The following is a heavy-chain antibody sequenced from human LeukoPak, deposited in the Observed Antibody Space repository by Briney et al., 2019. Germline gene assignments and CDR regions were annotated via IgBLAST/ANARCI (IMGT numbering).Heavy chain of an antibody. J-gene: IGHJ4*02. D-gene: IGHD3-22*01. CDR2: ILYDGSNK. CDR3: AKTIDKGSGYYMDY. V-gene: IGHV3-30*02. Sequence: TGGSLRLSCAASGFTFRDHGMHWVRQAPGKGLEWVTSILYDGSNKYYTDSVKGRFTISRDNSKNTLYLQMNSLKPDDTAVYYCAKTIDKGSGYYMDYWGQGTLVSVSS. CDR1: GFTFRDHG.